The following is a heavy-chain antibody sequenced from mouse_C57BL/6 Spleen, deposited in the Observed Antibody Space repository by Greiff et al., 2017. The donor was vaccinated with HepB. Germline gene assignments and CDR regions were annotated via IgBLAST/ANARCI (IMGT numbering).Heavy chain of an antibody. J-gene: IGHJ1*03. CDR2: IDPSDSYT. CDR1: GYTFTSYW. V-gene: IGHV1-69*01. D-gene: IGHD1-1*01. CDR3: ARTVVATGYWYFDV. Sequence: VQLQQPGAELVMPGASVKLSCKASGYTFTSYWMHWVKQRPGQGLEWIGEIDPSDSYTNYNQKFKGKSTLTVDKSSSTAYMQLSSLTSEDSAVYYCARTVVATGYWYFDVWGTGTTVTVSS.